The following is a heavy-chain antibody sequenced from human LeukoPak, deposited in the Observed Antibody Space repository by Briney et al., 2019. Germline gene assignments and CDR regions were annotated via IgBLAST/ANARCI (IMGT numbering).Heavy chain of an antibody. V-gene: IGHV3-23*01. CDR1: GFTFSSYA. CDR3: AKAGGLPPRKPEKQDQKYYFDY. D-gene: IGHD1-26*01. CDR2: ISGSGGST. Sequence: GGSLRLSCAASGFTFSSYAMSWVRQAPGKGLEWVSAISGSGGSTYYADSVKGRFTISRDNSKNTLYLQMNSLRAEDTAVYYCAKAGGLPPRKPEKQDQKYYFDYWGQGTLVTVSS. J-gene: IGHJ4*02.